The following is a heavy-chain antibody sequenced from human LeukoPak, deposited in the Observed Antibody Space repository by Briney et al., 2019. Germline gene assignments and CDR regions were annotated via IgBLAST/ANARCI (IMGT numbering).Heavy chain of an antibody. J-gene: IGHJ4*02. CDR2: IYYSGST. V-gene: IGHV4-39*01. Sequence: SETLSLTCTVSGGSISSSSYYWGWIRQPPGKGLEWIGSIYYSGSTYYNPSLKSRVTISVDTSKNQFSLKLSSVTAADTAVYYCARVYSGSYYALGYWGQGTLVTVSS. CDR3: ARVYSGSYYALGY. D-gene: IGHD1-26*01. CDR1: GGSISSSSYY.